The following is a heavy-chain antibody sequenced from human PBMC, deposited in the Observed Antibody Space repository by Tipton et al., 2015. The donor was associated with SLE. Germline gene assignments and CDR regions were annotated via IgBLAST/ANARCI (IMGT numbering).Heavy chain of an antibody. CDR2: IYYTGGS. J-gene: IGHJ2*01. CDR3: ARVEGSGYRYWYFDL. CDR1: GVSISSSTYY. V-gene: IGHV4-39*01. D-gene: IGHD3-22*01. Sequence: TLSLTCTVSGVSISSSTYYWGWIRQPPGKGLEWIGSIYYTGGSFYNPSLKSRVTISVDTPKNQFSLKLSSVTAADTAVDYCARVEGSGYRYWYFDLWGRGTLVTVSS.